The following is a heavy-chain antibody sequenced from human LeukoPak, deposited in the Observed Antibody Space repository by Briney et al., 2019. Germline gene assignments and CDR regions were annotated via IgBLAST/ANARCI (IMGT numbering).Heavy chain of an antibody. D-gene: IGHD3-3*01. CDR1: GFTLSSYA. J-gene: IGHJ4*02. V-gene: IGHV3-23*01. CDR2: ISGSGGST. Sequence: GGALRLSCAASGFTLSSYAMSWGRQAPGGGLEWGSSISGSGGSTYYVDSVKGRFTISRDNSKGTLYQQMHSLRGEDTAVYFCAKDRDYDFWSGYYWDNWGQGTLVT. CDR3: AKDRDYDFWSGYYWDN.